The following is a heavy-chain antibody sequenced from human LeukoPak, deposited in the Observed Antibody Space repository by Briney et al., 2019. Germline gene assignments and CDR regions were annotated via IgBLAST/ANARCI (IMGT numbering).Heavy chain of an antibody. D-gene: IGHD6-19*01. CDR2: INSDGGTT. CDR1: GFTFSGHW. J-gene: IGHJ4*02. V-gene: IGHV3-74*01. Sequence: PGGSLRLSCAASGFTFSGHWMHWVRQAPGKGLVWVSRINSDGGTTHYADSVKGRFTISRDNAKNSLYLQMNSLRAEDTAVYYCARVSESSGWFDYWGQGTLVTVSS. CDR3: ARVSESSGWFDY.